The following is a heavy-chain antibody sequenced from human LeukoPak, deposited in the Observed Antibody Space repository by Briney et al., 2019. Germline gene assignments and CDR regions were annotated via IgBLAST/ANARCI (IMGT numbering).Heavy chain of an antibody. Sequence: GGSLRLSCAASGFTFSSYWMSWVRQAPGKGLEWVANIKQDGSEKYYVDSVKGRFTISRDNAKNSLYLQMNSLRAEDTAVYYCARGLLTMVRGVIIEYFDYWGQGTLSPSPQ. J-gene: IGHJ4*02. D-gene: IGHD3-10*01. V-gene: IGHV3-7*01. CDR1: GFTFSSYW. CDR2: IKQDGSEK. CDR3: ARGLLTMVRGVIIEYFDY.